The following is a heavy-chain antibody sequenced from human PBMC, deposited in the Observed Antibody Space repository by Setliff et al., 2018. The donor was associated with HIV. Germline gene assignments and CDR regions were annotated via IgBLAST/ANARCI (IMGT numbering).Heavy chain of an antibody. V-gene: IGHV4-4*07. J-gene: IGHJ6*03. D-gene: IGHD4-17*01. CDR2: LYVSGDT. CDR3: ARVGLHGDPPTGYYFYMDV. Sequence: SETLSLTCYVTDDPISSYYWSWVRQPAGKGLEWIGRLYVSGDTNYNPSLKSRVTMSLDTSKKHFSLRLSSVTAADTAVYFCARVGLHGDPPTGYYFYMDVWGKGTTVTVSS. CDR1: DDPISSYY.